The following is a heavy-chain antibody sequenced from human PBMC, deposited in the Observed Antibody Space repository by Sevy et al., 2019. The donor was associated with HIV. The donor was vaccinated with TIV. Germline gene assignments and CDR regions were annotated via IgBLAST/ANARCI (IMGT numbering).Heavy chain of an antibody. D-gene: IGHD2-2*01. CDR1: DGSFSGYY. J-gene: IGHJ5*02. Sequence: SETLSLTCAVHDGSFSGYYWNWIRQLPGKGLEWIEEINESGITYYNPSLKSRVTISVDTSKKQFSLKLNSVTAVDSAVYLCARSPPVVVVPGAPSWFDPWGQGTLVTVSS. CDR2: INESGIT. CDR3: ARSPPVVVVPGAPSWFDP. V-gene: IGHV4-34*01.